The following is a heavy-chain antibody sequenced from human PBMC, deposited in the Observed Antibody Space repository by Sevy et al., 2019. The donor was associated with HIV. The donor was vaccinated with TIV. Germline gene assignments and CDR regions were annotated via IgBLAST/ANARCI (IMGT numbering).Heavy chain of an antibody. CDR3: TRWKGLQSIFDY. D-gene: IGHD1-1*01. CDR2: LKSKADGGTV. J-gene: IGHJ4*02. V-gene: IGHV3-49*04. Sequence: GGSLRLSFTTSGFTFGDYAMNWVRQAPGKGLEWVFFLKSKADGGTVDHAASVKGRFTISRDDSKSIAYLQMNDLTTEDTGVYYCTRWKGLQSIFDYWGQGALVTVSS. CDR1: GFTFGDYA.